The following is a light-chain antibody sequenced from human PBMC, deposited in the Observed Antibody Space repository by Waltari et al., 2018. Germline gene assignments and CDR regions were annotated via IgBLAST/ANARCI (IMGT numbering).Light chain of an antibody. J-gene: IGKJ4*01. V-gene: IGKV3-15*01. CDR3: QQYNNWPPLT. Sequence: EIVMTQSPATLSVSPGERATLSCRASQNVSSNLAWYQQKPGQAPRLLIYGASTRDTGIPARFSGSGSGTEFTLTISSLQSEDFAVYYCQQYNNWPPLTFGGGTKVEIK. CDR1: QNVSSN. CDR2: GAS.